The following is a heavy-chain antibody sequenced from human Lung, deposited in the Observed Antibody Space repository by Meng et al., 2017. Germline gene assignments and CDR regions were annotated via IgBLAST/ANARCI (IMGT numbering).Heavy chain of an antibody. CDR3: ARGQKGYFDL. V-gene: IGHV4-30-4*01. Sequence: QVQLQESGPGLVKPSQTLSLTCTVSGGSISSSNYYWGWIRQPPGKGLEWSGHIYNSGSTYYNPSLKSRITISVDTSKNQFSLKLSSVTAADTAVYYCARGQKGYFDLWGRGTLVTVSS. CDR1: GGSISSSNYY. CDR2: IYNSGST. J-gene: IGHJ2*01.